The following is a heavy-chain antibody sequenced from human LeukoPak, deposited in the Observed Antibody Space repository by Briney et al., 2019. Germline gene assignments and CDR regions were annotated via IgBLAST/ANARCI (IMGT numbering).Heavy chain of an antibody. CDR1: GGSLSGYY. CDR2: INHSGST. D-gene: IGHD1-26*01. CDR3: ARGRRYSGSYYGGYYFDY. V-gene: IGHV4-34*01. Sequence: SETLSLTCAVYGGSLSGYYWSWIRQPPGKGLEWIGEINHSGSTNYNPSLKSRVTISVDTSKNQFSLKLSSVTAADTAVYYCARGRRYSGSYYGGYYFDYRGQGTLVTVSS. J-gene: IGHJ4*02.